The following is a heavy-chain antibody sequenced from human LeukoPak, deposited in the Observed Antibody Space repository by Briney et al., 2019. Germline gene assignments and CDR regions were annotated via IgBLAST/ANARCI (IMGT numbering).Heavy chain of an antibody. CDR2: LYWDDDK. CDR1: VFSLSTTGVG. D-gene: IGHD2-21*02. J-gene: IGHJ4*02. V-gene: IGHV2-5*02. Sequence: SGPTLVKPTQTLTLTCTFSVFSLSTTGVGVGWIRQPPGKPLEWLALLYWDDDKRYSPSLKSRLTITKDTSKNQVVLTMTTMDPVDTATFYCAPLPPQVTSFYFDYWGQGTLVTVSS. CDR3: APLPPQVTSFYFDY.